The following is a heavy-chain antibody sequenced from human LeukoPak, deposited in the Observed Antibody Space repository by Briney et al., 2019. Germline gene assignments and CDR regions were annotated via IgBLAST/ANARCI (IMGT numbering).Heavy chain of an antibody. D-gene: IGHD2-15*01. J-gene: IGHJ4*02. CDR1: GFTFSSYW. Sequence: GGSLRLSCAASGFTFSSYWMHWVRQTPGTGLVWVSRISSDGSSTSYGDSVKGRFTISRDNAKNTLYLQMNSLRAEDTAVYYCARGWSFDNWGQGILVTVSS. CDR2: ISSDGSST. CDR3: ARGWSFDN. V-gene: IGHV3-74*01.